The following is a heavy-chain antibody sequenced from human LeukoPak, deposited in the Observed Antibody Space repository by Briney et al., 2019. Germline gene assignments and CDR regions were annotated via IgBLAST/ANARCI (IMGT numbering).Heavy chain of an antibody. CDR3: ARDLYYYGSGSPTPYGMDV. J-gene: IGHJ6*02. CDR1: GYTFTSYG. D-gene: IGHD3-10*01. CDR2: ISAYNGNT. V-gene: IGHV1-18*01. Sequence: ASVKVSCKASGYTFTSYGISWVRQAPGQGLEWMGWISAYNGNTNYAQKLQGRVTMTRDTSTSTVYMELSSLRSEDTAVYYCARDLYYYGSGSPTPYGMDVWGQGTTVTVSS.